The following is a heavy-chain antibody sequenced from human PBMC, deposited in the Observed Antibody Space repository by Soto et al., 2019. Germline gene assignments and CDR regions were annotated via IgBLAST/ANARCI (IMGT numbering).Heavy chain of an antibody. CDR1: GGSISIGYYY. V-gene: IGHV4-30-4*01. J-gene: IGHJ6*02. Sequence: PSETLSLTCSVSGGSISIGYYYLSWIRQPPGKGLEWIGNIYYSGNTYYNPSLKSRLIISIDTFKNQFSLKVGSVTAADTAVYDCASSWLYGMDVWGQGTRVTVS. CDR3: ASSWLYGMDV. D-gene: IGHD3-22*01. CDR2: IYYSGNT.